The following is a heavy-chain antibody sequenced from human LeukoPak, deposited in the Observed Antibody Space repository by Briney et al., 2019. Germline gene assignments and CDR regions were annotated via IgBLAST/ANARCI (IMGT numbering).Heavy chain of an antibody. J-gene: IGHJ4*02. V-gene: IGHV1-2*06. CDR1: GGTFTGYY. CDR2: INPNSGGT. CDR3: ARVDTAMVTRDY. D-gene: IGHD5-18*01. Sequence: ASVKVSCKASGGTFTGYYMHWVRQAPGQGLEWMGRINPNSGGTNYAQKFQGRVTMTRDTSISTAYMELSRLRSDDTAVYYCARVDTAMVTRDYWGQGTLVTVSS.